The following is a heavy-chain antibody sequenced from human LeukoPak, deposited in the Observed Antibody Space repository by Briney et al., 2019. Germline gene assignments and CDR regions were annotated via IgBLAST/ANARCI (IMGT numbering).Heavy chain of an antibody. J-gene: IGHJ4*02. V-gene: IGHV3-30*18. D-gene: IGHD1-26*01. CDR2: ISYDGSNK. Sequence: GGSLRLSCAASGFTFSSYGMHWVRQAPGKGLEWVAVISYDGSNKYYADSVKGRFTISRDNSKNTLYLQMNSLRAEDTAVYYCAKDAVEAWEPLWRYFGYWGQGTLVTVSS. CDR3: AKDAVEAWEPLWRYFGY. CDR1: GFTFSSYG.